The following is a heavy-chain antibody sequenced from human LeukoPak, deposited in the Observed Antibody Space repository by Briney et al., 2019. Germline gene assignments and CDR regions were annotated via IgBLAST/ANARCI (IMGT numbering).Heavy chain of an antibody. Sequence: SVKVSCKASGGTFSSYAISWVRQAPGQGLEWMGGIIPVFGTSNYTQKFQGRVTITADESTRTAYMELSSLRSEDTAVYYCARGKYSGYDIFDYWGQGTLVTVSS. V-gene: IGHV1-69*13. CDR3: ARGKYSGYDIFDY. J-gene: IGHJ4*02. CDR2: IIPVFGTS. D-gene: IGHD5-12*01. CDR1: GGTFSSYA.